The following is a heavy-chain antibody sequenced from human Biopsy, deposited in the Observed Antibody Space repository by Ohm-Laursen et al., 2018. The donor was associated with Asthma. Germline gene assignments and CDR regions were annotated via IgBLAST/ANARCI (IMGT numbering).Heavy chain of an antibody. Sequence: SDTLSLTCTVSGGSINSSTWWSWVRQPPGKGLEWIGEFFHTGSTNYSPSLKSRVTISVDKSKNQFSLKLSSVTAADTAVYYCARGGYCSGGDCYLRRPSYPVSYFDLWGRGTLVTVSS. D-gene: IGHD2-15*01. V-gene: IGHV4-4*02. CDR1: GGSINSSTW. CDR3: ARGGYCSGGDCYLRRPSYPVSYFDL. J-gene: IGHJ2*01. CDR2: FFHTGST.